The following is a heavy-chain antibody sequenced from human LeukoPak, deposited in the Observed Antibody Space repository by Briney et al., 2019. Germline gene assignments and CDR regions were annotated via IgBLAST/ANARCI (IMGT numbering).Heavy chain of an antibody. CDR3: ARDLPGYYYDSSGYYPYYFDY. D-gene: IGHD3-22*01. V-gene: IGHV1-8*01. CDR2: MNPNSGNT. Sequence: GASVKVSCKAAGYTFTSYDINWVRQATGQGLEWMGWMNPNSGNTGYAQKFQGRVTMTRNTSISTAYMELSSLRSEDTAVYYCARDLPGYYYDSSGYYPYYFDYWGQGTLVTVSS. CDR1: GYTFTSYD. J-gene: IGHJ4*02.